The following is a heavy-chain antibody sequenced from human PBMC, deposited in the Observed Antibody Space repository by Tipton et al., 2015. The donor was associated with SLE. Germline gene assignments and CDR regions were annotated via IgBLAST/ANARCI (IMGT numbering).Heavy chain of an antibody. J-gene: IGHJ4*02. CDR1: GGSISSHY. D-gene: IGHD4-17*01. V-gene: IGHV4-59*11. CDR2: IYYSGST. Sequence: TLSLTCTVSGGSISSHYWSWLRQPPGKGLEWIGYIYYSGSTNYNPSLKSRVTISVDTSKNQFSLKLSSVTAADTAVYYCASFDYGDYWYWGQGTLVTVSS. CDR3: ASFDYGDYWY.